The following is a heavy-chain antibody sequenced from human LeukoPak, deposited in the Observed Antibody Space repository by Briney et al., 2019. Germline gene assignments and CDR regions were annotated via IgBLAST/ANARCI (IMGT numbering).Heavy chain of an antibody. J-gene: IGHJ4*02. CDR2: IKQDGSEK. CDR3: AKEDLDY. Sequence: GGSLRLSCAASGFTFSSYAMHWVRQAPGKGLEWVANIKQDGSEKNYVDSVKGRFTISRDNAKNSVDLQMNSLRAEDTAVYYCAKEDLDYWGQGTLVTVSS. V-gene: IGHV3-7*03. CDR1: GFTFSSYA.